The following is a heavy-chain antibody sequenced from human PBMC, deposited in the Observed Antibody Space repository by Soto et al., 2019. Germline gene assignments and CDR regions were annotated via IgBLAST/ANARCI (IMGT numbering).Heavy chain of an antibody. CDR3: ARVSSSIVVVPDYGMDV. CDR2: ISGKNGNT. V-gene: IGHV1-18*04. D-gene: IGHD2-15*01. CDR1: GYTFISHG. Sequence: QVQLVQSGVEVKKPGASVKVSCKASGYTFISHGISWVRQAPGQGLEWMGWISGKNGNTNYAQKLQGRVTVTTDTSTGTAYMDLRSRRTADTAVYYCARVSSSIVVVPDYGMDVWGQGTTVTVAS. J-gene: IGHJ6*02.